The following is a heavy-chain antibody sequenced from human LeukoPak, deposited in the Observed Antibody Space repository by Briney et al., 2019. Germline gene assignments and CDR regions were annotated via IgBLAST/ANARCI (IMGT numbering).Heavy chain of an antibody. Sequence: GESLKISCKGSGYSFTIYWIGWVRQMPGKGLEWMGIIYPGDSDTSYSPSFQGQVTISADRSISTAYLQWSSLKASDTAMYYCARGRRAASGPSTLFDYWGQGTLVTVSS. D-gene: IGHD6-25*01. J-gene: IGHJ4*02. CDR2: IYPGDSDT. CDR3: ARGRRAASGPSTLFDY. V-gene: IGHV5-51*01. CDR1: GYSFTIYW.